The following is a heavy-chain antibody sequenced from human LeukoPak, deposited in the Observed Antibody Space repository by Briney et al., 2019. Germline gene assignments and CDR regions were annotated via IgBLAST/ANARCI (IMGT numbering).Heavy chain of an antibody. CDR1: GFTFSSYA. V-gene: IGHV3-30-3*01. D-gene: IGHD6-13*01. CDR2: ISYDGSSK. J-gene: IGHJ4*02. Sequence: PGGSLRLSCAASGFTFSSYAMHWVRQAPGKGLEWVAVISYDGSSKYYADSVKGRFTISRDNSKNTLYLQMNSLRAEDTAVYYCARDRQYSSSWLDYWGQGTLVTVSS. CDR3: ARDRQYSSSWLDY.